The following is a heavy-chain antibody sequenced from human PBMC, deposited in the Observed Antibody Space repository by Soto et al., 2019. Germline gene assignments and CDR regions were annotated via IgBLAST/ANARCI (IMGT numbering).Heavy chain of an antibody. J-gene: IGHJ5*02. V-gene: IGHV1-69*13. Sequence: SVKVSCKASGGTFSSYAISWVRQAPGQGLEWMGGIIPIFGTANYAQKFQGRVTITADESTSTAYMELSSLRSEDTAVYYCARSPITMIVVVSGWFDPWGQGTLVTSPQ. D-gene: IGHD3-22*01. CDR3: ARSPITMIVVVSGWFDP. CDR2: IIPIFGTA. CDR1: GGTFSSYA.